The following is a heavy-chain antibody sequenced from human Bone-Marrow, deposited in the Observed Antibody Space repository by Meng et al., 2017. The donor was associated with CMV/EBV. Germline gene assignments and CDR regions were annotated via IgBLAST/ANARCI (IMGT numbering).Heavy chain of an antibody. CDR2: IIPIFGTA. CDR1: GGTFSSYA. J-gene: IGHJ4*02. V-gene: IGHV1-69*05. Sequence: SVKVSCKASGGTFSSYAISWVRQAPGQGLEWMGGIIPIFGTANYAQKFQGRVTITTDESTSAAYMELSSLRSEDTAVYYCARGGYSSSWSSFGYWGQGTLVTVSS. CDR3: ARGGYSSSWSSFGY. D-gene: IGHD6-13*01.